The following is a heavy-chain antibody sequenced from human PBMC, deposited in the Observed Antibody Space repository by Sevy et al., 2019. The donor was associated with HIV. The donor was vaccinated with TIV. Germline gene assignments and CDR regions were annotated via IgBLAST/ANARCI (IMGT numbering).Heavy chain of an antibody. CDR1: GFTLSTYW. Sequence: GGSLRLSCSASGFTLSTYWMHWVRQVPGTGLVWVSRINDGDGSYTTYADSVKGRFTISKDNAKNKLYLEMNSLRAEDTAMYYCARDVGGRYGYWGQGTLVTVSS. D-gene: IGHD1-26*01. J-gene: IGHJ4*02. CDR3: ARDVGGRYGY. V-gene: IGHV3-74*01. CDR2: INDGDGSYT.